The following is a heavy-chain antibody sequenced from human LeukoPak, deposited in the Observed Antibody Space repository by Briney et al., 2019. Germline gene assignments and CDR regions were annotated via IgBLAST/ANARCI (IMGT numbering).Heavy chain of an antibody. J-gene: IGHJ6*02. V-gene: IGHV3-7*03. CDR3: ARAMDV. Sequence: GGSLRLSCAASGFTVSSYWMNWVRQAPGKGLEWVANIKQDGSKIYYVDSVKGRFTISRDNAKNSLYLQMNSLRAEDTAVYYCARAMDVWGQGTTVTVSS. CDR2: IKQDGSKI. CDR1: GFTVSSYW.